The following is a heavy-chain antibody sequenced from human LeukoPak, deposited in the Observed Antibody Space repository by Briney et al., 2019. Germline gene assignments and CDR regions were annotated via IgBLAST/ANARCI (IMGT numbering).Heavy chain of an antibody. Sequence: ASVKVSCKASGYTFTGYYIHWVRQAPGQGLEWMGWINPNSGGTNYAQNFQGRVTMTRDTSTSTAYMELSRLRSDDTAVYYCARGSSLYCSGGSCQDDWFDPWGQGTLVTVSS. V-gene: IGHV1-2*02. CDR2: INPNSGGT. CDR1: GYTFTGYY. CDR3: ARGSSLYCSGGSCQDDWFDP. D-gene: IGHD2-15*01. J-gene: IGHJ5*02.